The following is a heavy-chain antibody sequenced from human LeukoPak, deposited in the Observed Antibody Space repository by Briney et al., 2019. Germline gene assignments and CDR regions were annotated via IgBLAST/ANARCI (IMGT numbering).Heavy chain of an antibody. CDR2: INHSGST. Sequence: PSETLSLTCAVYGGSFSGYYWSWIRQPPGKGLEWIGEINHSGSTNYNASLKSQVSISIDTSKNQFSLRLTSVTAADTAVYYRARQTGSGLFILPGGQGTLVTVSS. V-gene: IGHV4-34*01. CDR3: ARQTGSGLFILP. CDR1: GGSFSGYY. J-gene: IGHJ4*02. D-gene: IGHD3/OR15-3a*01.